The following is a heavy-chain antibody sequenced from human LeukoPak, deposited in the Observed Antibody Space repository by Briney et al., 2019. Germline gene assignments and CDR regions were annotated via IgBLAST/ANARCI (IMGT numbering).Heavy chain of an antibody. Sequence: GGSLRLSCAASGFTFSSYWMGWVRQAPGKGLEWVANIKQDGSEKYYVDSVKGRFTISRDYAKNSLYLQMNSLRAEDTAVYYCARAAPYDFWSGYREVGVDYWGQGTLVTVSS. CDR1: GFTFSSYW. J-gene: IGHJ4*02. D-gene: IGHD3-3*01. V-gene: IGHV3-7*01. CDR3: ARAAPYDFWSGYREVGVDY. CDR2: IKQDGSEK.